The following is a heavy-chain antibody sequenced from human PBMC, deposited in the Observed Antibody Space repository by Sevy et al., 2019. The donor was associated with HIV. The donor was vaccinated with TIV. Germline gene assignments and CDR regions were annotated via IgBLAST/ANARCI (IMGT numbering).Heavy chain of an antibody. Sequence: ASVKVSCKASGYTFTSYDINWVRQATGQGLEWMGWMNPNSGNTGYAQKFQGRVTMTRNTSISTAYMELSSLRSEDTAVYYCARGPQITIVGVVRVHYYYGMDVWGQGTTVTVSS. CDR3: ARGPQITIVGVVRVHYYYGMDV. V-gene: IGHV1-8*01. J-gene: IGHJ6*02. CDR1: GYTFTSYD. CDR2: MNPNSGNT. D-gene: IGHD3-3*01.